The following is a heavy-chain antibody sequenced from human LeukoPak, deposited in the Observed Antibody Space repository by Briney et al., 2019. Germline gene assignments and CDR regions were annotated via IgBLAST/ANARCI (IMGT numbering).Heavy chain of an antibody. Sequence: SETLSLTCTVSGGSISSYYWSWIRQPPGKGLEWIGYIYYSGSTNYNPSLKSRVTISVDTSKNQFSLKLSSVTAADTAVYYCARQDYGDYLNAFDIWGQGTMVTVSS. D-gene: IGHD4-17*01. V-gene: IGHV4-59*08. CDR1: GGSISSYY. CDR2: IYYSGST. CDR3: ARQDYGDYLNAFDI. J-gene: IGHJ3*02.